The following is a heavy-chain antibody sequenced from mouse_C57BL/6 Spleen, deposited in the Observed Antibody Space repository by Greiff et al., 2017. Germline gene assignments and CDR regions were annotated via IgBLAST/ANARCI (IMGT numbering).Heavy chain of an antibody. J-gene: IGHJ3*01. CDR2: IDPSDSYT. CDR1: GYTFTSYW. V-gene: IGHV1-69*01. D-gene: IGHD1-1*01. Sequence: QVQLQQSGAELVMPGASVKLSCKASGYTFTSYWMHWVKQRPGQGLEWIGEIDPSDSYTNYNQKFKGKSTLTVDKSSSTAYMQLSSLTSEDSAVYYCARGYGSSYQFAYWGQGTLGTVSA. CDR3: ARGYGSSYQFAY.